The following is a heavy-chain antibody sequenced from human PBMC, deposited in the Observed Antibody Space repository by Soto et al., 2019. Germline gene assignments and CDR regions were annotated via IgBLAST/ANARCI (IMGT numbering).Heavy chain of an antibody. V-gene: IGHV3-15*01. CDR3: TTDSSRYWSSSSCFSPFDY. CDR1: GFPFINAW. D-gene: IGHD2-2*01. J-gene: IGHJ4*02. CDR2: IKSKTDGGTT. Sequence: PGGSLRLSCAASGFPFINAWMTWVRQAPGKGLEWVGRIKSKTDGGTTDYAAPVKGRFTISRDDSKNTLYLQMNSLKIEDTGVYYCTTDSSRYWSSSSCFSPFDYWGQGTLVTVSS.